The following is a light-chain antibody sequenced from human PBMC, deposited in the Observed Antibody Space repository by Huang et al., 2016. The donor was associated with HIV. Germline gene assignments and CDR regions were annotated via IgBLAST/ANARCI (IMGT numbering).Light chain of an antibody. J-gene: IGKJ2*01. CDR3: QQYSGSAT. CDR1: QSVTIW. CDR2: KAS. Sequence: DIQMTQSPSTLSAAVGDRVTITCRASQSVTIWLAWFQQKPGKAPKLLIYKASTLESGVPSRFSGSGSGTEFTLTIDSLQPDDVATYYCQQYSGSATFGQGTKLEIK. V-gene: IGKV1-5*03.